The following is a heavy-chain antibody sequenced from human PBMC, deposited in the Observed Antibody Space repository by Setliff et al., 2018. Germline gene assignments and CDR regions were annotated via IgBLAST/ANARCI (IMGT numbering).Heavy chain of an antibody. CDR2: INHSGST. CDR1: GGSFSGYY. V-gene: IGHV4-34*01. D-gene: IGHD5-12*01. J-gene: IGHJ4*02. CDR3: ARGGYSRGPPVYYFDY. Sequence: SETLSLTCAVYGGSFSGYYWSWIRQPPGKGLEWIGEINHSGSTNYNPSLKSRVTISVDTSKNQFSLKLSSVTAADTAVYYCARGGYSRGPPVYYFDYWGQGTLVTVS.